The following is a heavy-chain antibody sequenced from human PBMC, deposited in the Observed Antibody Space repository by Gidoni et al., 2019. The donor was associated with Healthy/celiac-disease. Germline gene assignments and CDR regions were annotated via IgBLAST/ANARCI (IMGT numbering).Heavy chain of an antibody. D-gene: IGHD3-3*01. J-gene: IGHJ6*02. CDR2: ISGSGGST. CDR1: GFTFSSYA. Sequence: EVQLLESGGGLVQPGGSLRLSCAASGFTFSSYAMSWVRQAPGKGLEWVSAISGSGGSTYYADSVKGRFTISRDNSKNTLYLQMNSLRAEDTAVYYCAKDATDFFWSGYWYYYYYGMDVWGQGTTVTVSS. V-gene: IGHV3-23*01. CDR3: AKDATDFFWSGYWYYYYYGMDV.